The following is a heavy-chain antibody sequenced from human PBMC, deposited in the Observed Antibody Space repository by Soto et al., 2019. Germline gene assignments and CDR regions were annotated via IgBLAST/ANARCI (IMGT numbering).Heavy chain of an antibody. CDR1: GFTFSSYA. J-gene: IGHJ6*02. D-gene: IGHD5-18*01. CDR2: ISYDGSNK. V-gene: IGHV3-30-3*01. Sequence: GGSLRLSCAASGFTFSSYAMHWVRQAPGKGLEWVAVISYDGSNKYYADSVKGRFTISRDNSKNTLYLQMNSLRAEDTAVYYCASVDTAMVTKDYYYGMDVWGQGTTVTVSS. CDR3: ASVDTAMVTKDYYYGMDV.